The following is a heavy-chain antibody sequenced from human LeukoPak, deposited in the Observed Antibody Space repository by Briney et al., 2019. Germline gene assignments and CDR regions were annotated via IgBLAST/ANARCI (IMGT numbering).Heavy chain of an antibody. V-gene: IGHV4-38-2*02. CDR2: IYHSGST. D-gene: IGHD3-10*01. Sequence: SETLSLTCTVSGYSISSGYYWGWIRQPPGKGLEWIGSIYHSGSTYYNPSLKSRVTISVDTSKNQFSLKLSSVTAADTAVYYCARLSIYYGSGSWPGWGQGTLVTVSS. CDR1: GYSISSGYY. CDR3: ARLSIYYGSGSWPG. J-gene: IGHJ4*02.